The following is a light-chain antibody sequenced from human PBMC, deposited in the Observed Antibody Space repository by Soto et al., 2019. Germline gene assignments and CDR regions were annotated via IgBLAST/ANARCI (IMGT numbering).Light chain of an antibody. Sequence: DMVMTQSPATLSVSPGERATLSCRASQSVSSSLAWYQQKPGRSPRLLIYGASTRAIGIPARFSGSGSGTEFTLTISSLQSEDFAVYYCLQYNSWWTLAQGTRVDIK. CDR3: LQYNSWWT. J-gene: IGKJ1*01. CDR1: QSVSSS. V-gene: IGKV3-15*01. CDR2: GAS.